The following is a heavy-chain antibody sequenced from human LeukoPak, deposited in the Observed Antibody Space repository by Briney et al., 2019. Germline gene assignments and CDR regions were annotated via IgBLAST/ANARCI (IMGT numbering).Heavy chain of an antibody. CDR1: GYTFTSYY. J-gene: IGHJ4*02. V-gene: IGHV1-46*01. D-gene: IGHD3-9*01. Sequence: ASVKVSCKASGYTFTSYYMHWVRQAPGQGLEWMGIINPSGGSTSYAQKFQGRVTMTRDTSTSTVYVELSSLRSEDTAVYYCARVKRRYYDILTGYHLDYWGQGTLVTVSS. CDR3: ARVKRRYYDILTGYHLDY. CDR2: INPSGGST.